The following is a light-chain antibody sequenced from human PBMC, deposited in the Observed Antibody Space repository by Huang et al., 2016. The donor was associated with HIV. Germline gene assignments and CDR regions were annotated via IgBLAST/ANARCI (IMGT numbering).Light chain of an antibody. J-gene: IGKJ4*02. V-gene: IGKV3-11*01. CDR2: EAS. CDR3: QQRSNWPPTLT. CDR1: QSVNNY. Sequence: EIVLTQSAVTLAVSPGERATVFCWASQSVNNYLAGYQQKPGQAHRLLIYEASSRAAGIPARFSGSGSGTGVTLTISSLQPEDSAFDYWQQRSNWPPTLTVGRGTKVEIK.